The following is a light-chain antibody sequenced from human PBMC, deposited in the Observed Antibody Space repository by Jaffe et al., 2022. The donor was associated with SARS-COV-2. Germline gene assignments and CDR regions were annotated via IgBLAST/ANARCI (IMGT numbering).Light chain of an antibody. J-gene: IGKJ4*01. CDR2: LGS. CDR1: QSLLHSNGYNY. CDR3: MQALQTLC. V-gene: IGKV2-28*01. Sequence: DIVMTQSPLSLPVTPGEPASISCRSSQSLLHSNGYNYLDWYLQKPGQSPQLLIYLGSNRASGVPDRFSGSGSGTDFTLKISRVEAEDVGVYYCMQALQTLCFGGGTKVEIK.